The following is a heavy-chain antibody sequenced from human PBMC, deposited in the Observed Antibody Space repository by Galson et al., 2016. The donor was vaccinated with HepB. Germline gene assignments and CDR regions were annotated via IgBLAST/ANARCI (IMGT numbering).Heavy chain of an antibody. Sequence: QSGAEVKKPGESLKISCKGSGYSFTSYWIGWVRQMPGKGLEWMGIIYPGDSDTRYSPSFQGQVTISADTSISTAYLQWSTLKASDTAMYYCARLPVYGSGRGKDYWFDPWGQGTLVTVSS. D-gene: IGHD3-10*01. V-gene: IGHV5-51*01. CDR2: IYPGDSDT. CDR1: GYSFTSYW. CDR3: ARLPVYGSGRGKDYWFDP. J-gene: IGHJ5*02.